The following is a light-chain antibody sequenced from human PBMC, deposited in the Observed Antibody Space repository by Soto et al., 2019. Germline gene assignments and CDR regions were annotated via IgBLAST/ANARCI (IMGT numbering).Light chain of an antibody. Sequence: QSALTQPASVSGSPGQSIAISCTGTSSDIGGYNYVSWYQQHPGKAPKLIIYDVSNRPSGISTSFSGSKSGNTASLTISGLQAEDEADYHCSSYTTSTTYVFGTATKLTVL. CDR1: SSDIGGYNY. CDR2: DVS. J-gene: IGLJ1*01. V-gene: IGLV2-14*03. CDR3: SSYTTSTTYV.